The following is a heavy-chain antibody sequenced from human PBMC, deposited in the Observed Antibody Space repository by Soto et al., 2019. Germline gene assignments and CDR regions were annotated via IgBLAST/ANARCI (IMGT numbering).Heavy chain of an antibody. CDR1: GFTFSTYA. CDR3: VRGVRLHFDL. J-gene: IGHJ4*02. V-gene: IGHV3-23*01. CDR2: ISGSGNKT. Sequence: EVQLLESGGGLVQPGGSLRLSCGVSGFTFSTYAMSWVRQAPGKGLEWVSAISGSGNKTFYADFVKGRFTISRDNSKNTLHLHMSSLRVEDTAVYYCVRGVRLHFDLWGQGTLVTVSS.